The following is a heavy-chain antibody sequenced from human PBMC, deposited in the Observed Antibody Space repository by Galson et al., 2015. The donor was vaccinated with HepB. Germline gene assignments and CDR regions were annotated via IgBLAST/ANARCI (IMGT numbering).Heavy chain of an antibody. CDR3: ATTSVLGYFDWSAPVY. D-gene: IGHD3-9*01. CDR1: GYTLTELS. V-gene: IGHV1-24*01. CDR2: FDPEDGET. Sequence: SVKVSCKVSGYTLTELSMHWVRQAPGKGLEWMGGFDPEDGETIYAQKFQGRVTMTEDTSTDTAYMELSSLRSEDTAVYYCATTSVLGYFDWSAPVYWGQGTLVTVSS. J-gene: IGHJ4*02.